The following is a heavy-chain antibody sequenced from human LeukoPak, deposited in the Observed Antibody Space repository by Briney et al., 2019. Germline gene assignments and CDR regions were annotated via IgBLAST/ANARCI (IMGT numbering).Heavy chain of an antibody. CDR2: IYYTGNA. CDR3: ASIPGIAVAGPGGQGWFDP. Sequence: SETLSLTCTVSGGSISNHNYYWAWIRQPPGKGLEWIGSIYYTGNAYYNPSLETRVSASVDTSKNQFSLKLSSVTAADTAVYYCASIPGIAVAGPGGQGWFDPWGQGTLVTVSS. D-gene: IGHD6-19*01. CDR1: GGSISNHNYY. V-gene: IGHV4-39*07. J-gene: IGHJ5*02.